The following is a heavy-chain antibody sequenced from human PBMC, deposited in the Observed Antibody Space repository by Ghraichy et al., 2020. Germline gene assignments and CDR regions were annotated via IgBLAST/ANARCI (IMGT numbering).Heavy chain of an antibody. CDR1: GGSISSYY. D-gene: IGHD5-24*01. J-gene: IGHJ4*02. Sequence: SETLSLTCTVYGGSISSYYWNWIRQPPGKGLEWIGYIYYSGSTNYNPSLKSRVTISVDTSKNQFSLKLSSVTAADTAVYYCARFSGIDGYLFDSWGQGTLVTVSS. CDR3: ARFSGIDGYLFDS. CDR2: IYYSGST. V-gene: IGHV4-59*01.